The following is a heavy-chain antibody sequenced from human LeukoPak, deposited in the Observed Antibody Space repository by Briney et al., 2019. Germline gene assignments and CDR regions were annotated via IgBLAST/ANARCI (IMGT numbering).Heavy chain of an antibody. J-gene: IGHJ4*02. CDR1: GGSISSYY. D-gene: IGHD1-14*01. Sequence: SETLSLTCTVSGGSISSYYWSWIRQPPGKGLEWIGYIYYSGSTNYNPSLKSRVTGFVDTSKNQVSLRLSSVTAAATAVYYCARHGTISSKSYFANWGREPWSPSPQ. V-gene: IGHV4-59*08. CDR3: ARHGTISSKSYFAN. CDR2: IYYSGST.